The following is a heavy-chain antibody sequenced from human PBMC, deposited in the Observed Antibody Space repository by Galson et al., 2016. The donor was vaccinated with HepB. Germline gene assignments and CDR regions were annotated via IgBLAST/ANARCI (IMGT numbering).Heavy chain of an antibody. J-gene: IGHJ4*02. V-gene: IGHV3-33*01. CDR1: GFTFRTYG. Sequence: SLRLSCAASGFTFRTYGMHWVRQAPGKGLEWVAAIWYDGSNQYYADSVKGRVTISRDNSKNTLYLQMNSLRGDDTAMHYCARDNYGPGTGGYFDSWGQGSLVTVSS. CDR2: IWYDGSNQ. D-gene: IGHD2-8*02. CDR3: ARDNYGPGTGGYFDS.